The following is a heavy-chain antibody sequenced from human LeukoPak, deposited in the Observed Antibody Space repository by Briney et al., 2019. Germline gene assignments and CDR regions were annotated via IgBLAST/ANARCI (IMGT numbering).Heavy chain of an antibody. D-gene: IGHD2-2*01. Sequence: GASVKVSCKASGYTFTSYYMHWVRQAPGQGLEWMGIINPSGGSTSYAQEFQGRVTMTRDTSTSTVYMELSSLRSEDTAVYYCARDFDCSSTSCYDQGDYWGQGTQVTVSS. CDR3: ARDFDCSSTSCYDQGDY. J-gene: IGHJ4*02. V-gene: IGHV1-46*01. CDR2: INPSGGST. CDR1: GYTFTSYY.